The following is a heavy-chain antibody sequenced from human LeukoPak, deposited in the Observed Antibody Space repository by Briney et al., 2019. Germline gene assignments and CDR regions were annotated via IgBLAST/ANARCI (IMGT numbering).Heavy chain of an antibody. Sequence: GGSLRLSCAASGFTFSSYSMNWVRQAPGKGLEWVSYISSSSYTIYYAHSLKGRFTISRDNAKNSLFLQMNSLRAEDTAVYYCARVYYYDSSGYYYSTLGYWGQGTLVTVSS. CDR1: GFTFSSYS. CDR3: ARVYYYDSSGYYYSTLGY. J-gene: IGHJ4*02. CDR2: ISSSSYTI. D-gene: IGHD3-22*01. V-gene: IGHV3-48*01.